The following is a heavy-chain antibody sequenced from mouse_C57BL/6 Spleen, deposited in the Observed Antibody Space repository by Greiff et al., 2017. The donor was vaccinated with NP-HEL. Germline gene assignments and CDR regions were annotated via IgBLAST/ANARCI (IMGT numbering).Heavy chain of an antibody. D-gene: IGHD2-4*01. Sequence: EVQLQQSGPELVKPGASVKISCKASGYTFTDYYMNWVKQSHGKSLEWIGVINPNNGGTRYNPKFKGKATLTVDKSSSTAYMQLRSLTSEDSAVYYCARPYFDCTWFAYWGQGTLVTVSA. J-gene: IGHJ3*01. CDR3: ARPYFDCTWFAY. V-gene: IGHV1-26*01. CDR1: GYTFTDYY. CDR2: INPNNGGT.